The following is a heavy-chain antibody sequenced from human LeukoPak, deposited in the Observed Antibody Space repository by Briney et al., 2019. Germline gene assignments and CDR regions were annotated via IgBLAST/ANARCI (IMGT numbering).Heavy chain of an antibody. Sequence: ASVKVSCKASGYTFTTSDINWVRQATGQGLEWMGWMNPNTGNTGYAQRLQGRVTMTRDTSISRAYMELSSLRSEDTAVYYCARAPGYCSSTTCDKRFDPWGQGTLVTVSS. CDR3: ARAPGYCSSTTCDKRFDP. J-gene: IGHJ5*02. CDR1: GYTFTTSD. CDR2: MNPNTGNT. D-gene: IGHD2-2*02. V-gene: IGHV1-8*01.